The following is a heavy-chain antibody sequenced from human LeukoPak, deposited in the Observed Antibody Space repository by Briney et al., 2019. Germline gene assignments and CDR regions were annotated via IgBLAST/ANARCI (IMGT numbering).Heavy chain of an antibody. CDR3: ARDPQLERLFSPYHYYYMDV. CDR2: IRYDGSNK. J-gene: IGHJ6*03. CDR1: GFTFSSYG. D-gene: IGHD1-1*01. V-gene: IGHV3-30*02. Sequence: GGSLRLSCATSGFTFSSYGMHWVRQAPGKGLEWVAFIRYDGSNKYYADSVKGRFTISRDNAKNSLYLQMNSLRAEDTAVYYCARDPQLERLFSPYHYYYMDVWGKGTTVTVSS.